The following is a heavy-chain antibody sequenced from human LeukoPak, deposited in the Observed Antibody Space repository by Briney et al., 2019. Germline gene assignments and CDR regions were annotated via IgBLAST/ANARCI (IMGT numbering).Heavy chain of an antibody. V-gene: IGHV3-30*02. CDR2: TRYDGTNP. CDR3: AKDEGTYYFDS. J-gene: IGHJ4*01. CDR1: QFTFSSYG. Sequence: GGSLRLSCVGSQFTFSSYGMHWVRQAPGKGLEWVAFTRYDGTNPDHADSVKGRFTMSRDNSENTVYLQMNSLRPEDTAIYYCAKDEGTYYFDSWGRGVLVTVST. D-gene: IGHD2-21*01.